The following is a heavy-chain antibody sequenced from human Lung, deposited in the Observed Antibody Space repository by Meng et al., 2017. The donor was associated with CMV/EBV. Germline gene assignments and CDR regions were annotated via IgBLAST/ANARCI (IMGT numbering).Heavy chain of an antibody. D-gene: IGHD1-26*01. CDR1: GLTVSNNY. CDR3: ARDMYWDQSYHGMDV. CDR2: FYSGGST. V-gene: IGHV3-66*02. Sequence: GEXXKISCAASGLTVSNNYLTWVRQAPGKGLEWVSVFYSGGSTYYADSVKGRFTVSRDNSKNTLYLQMNSLRVEDTGIYYCARDMYWDQSYHGMDVWGRGTTVTFSS. J-gene: IGHJ6*02.